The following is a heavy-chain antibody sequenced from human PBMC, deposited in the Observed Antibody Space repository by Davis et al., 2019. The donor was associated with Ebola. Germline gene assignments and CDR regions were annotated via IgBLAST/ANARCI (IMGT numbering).Heavy chain of an antibody. CDR3: TSAYGDYDY. Sequence: GGSLSLSCAASGFTFSGSAMHCVRQASGKGLEWVGRIRSKANSYATAYAASVKGRFTISRDDSKNTAYLQMNSLKTEDTAVYYCTSAYGDYDYWGQGTLVTVSS. D-gene: IGHD4-17*01. CDR2: IRSKANSYAT. CDR1: GFTFSGSA. J-gene: IGHJ4*02. V-gene: IGHV3-73*01.